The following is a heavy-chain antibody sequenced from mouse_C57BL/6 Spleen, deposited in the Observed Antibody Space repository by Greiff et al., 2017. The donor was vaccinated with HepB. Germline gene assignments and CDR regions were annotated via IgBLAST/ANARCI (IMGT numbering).Heavy chain of an antibody. V-gene: IGHV14-3*01. J-gene: IGHJ2*01. CDR2: IDPANGNT. CDR1: GFNIKNTY. D-gene: IGHD2-1*01. Sequence: EVKLVESVAELVRPGASVKLSCTASGFNIKNTYMHWVKQRPEQGLEWIGRIDPANGNTKYAPKFQGKATITADTSSNTAYLQLSSLTSEDTAIYYCALLLWPREYYFDYWGQGTTLTVSS. CDR3: ALLLWPREYYFDY.